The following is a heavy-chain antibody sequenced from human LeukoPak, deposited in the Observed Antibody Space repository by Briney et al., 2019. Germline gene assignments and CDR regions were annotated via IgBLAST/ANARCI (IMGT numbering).Heavy chain of an antibody. Sequence: KASETLSLTCSVSGDSTTSFYWSWIRQPPGKGLEGIGYIYYSGSTDYNPSLKSRVTISVDTSKNQFSLKLSSVTAADTAVYYCARAPRRTTVTEFDYWGQGTLVTVSS. J-gene: IGHJ4*02. CDR3: ARAPRRTTVTEFDY. D-gene: IGHD4-17*01. CDR1: GDSTTSFY. CDR2: IYYSGST. V-gene: IGHV4-59*01.